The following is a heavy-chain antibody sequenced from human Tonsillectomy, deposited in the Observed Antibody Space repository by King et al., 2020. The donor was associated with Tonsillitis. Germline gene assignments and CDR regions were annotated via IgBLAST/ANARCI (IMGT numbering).Heavy chain of an antibody. V-gene: IGHV3-33*05. D-gene: IGHD5-12*01. CDR1: GFDFGSYG. J-gene: IGHJ4*02. CDR3: ARGSGYDSGDF. Sequence: VQLVESGGGVVQPERSLRLACAASGFDFGSYGMHWVRQAPGKGLEWVSFISHDGTFKLYSDSVRGRFTVSRDKSKNTLYLQMNSLKANDTAVYYCARGSGYDSGDFWGQGTLVTVSS. CDR2: ISHDGTFK.